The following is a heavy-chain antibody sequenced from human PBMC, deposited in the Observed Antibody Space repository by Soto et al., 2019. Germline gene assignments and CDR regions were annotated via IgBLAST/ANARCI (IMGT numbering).Heavy chain of an antibody. CDR2: INAGNGNT. J-gene: IGHJ4*02. V-gene: IGHV1-3*01. CDR1: GYTFTNYA. D-gene: IGHD1-1*01. Sequence: ASVKVSCKASGYTFTNYAMHWVRQAPGQRLEWMGWINAGNGNTKYSQKFQGRVTITRDTSASTAYMELSSLRSEDTAVYYCAREVRDGTNNLFDYWGQGTLVTVSS. CDR3: AREVRDGTNNLFDY.